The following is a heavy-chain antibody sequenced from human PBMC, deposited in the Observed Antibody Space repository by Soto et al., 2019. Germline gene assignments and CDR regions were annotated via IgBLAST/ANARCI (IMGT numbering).Heavy chain of an antibody. Sequence: PSQPLSLTCAISGDSVSSDSAAWNWIRLSPSRGLEWLARTYYRSRWYNDYAVSVRSRITVNPDTSKNQFSLQLTSVTPGDTAVYYCAGTTSHQWYYMDVWGKGTTVTV. CDR1: GDSVSSDSAA. CDR2: TYYRSRWYN. D-gene: IGHD1-7*01. J-gene: IGHJ6*03. CDR3: AGTTSHQWYYMDV. V-gene: IGHV6-1*01.